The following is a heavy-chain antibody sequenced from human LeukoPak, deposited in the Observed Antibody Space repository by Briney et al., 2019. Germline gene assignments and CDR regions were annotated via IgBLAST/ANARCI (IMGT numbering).Heavy chain of an antibody. J-gene: IGHJ4*02. Sequence: GESLKISCKGSGYSFTSYWIGWVRQTPGKGLEWMGIIYPGDSDTRYSPSFQGQVTISADKSISAAYLQWSSLKASDTAMYYCARVDYYANPYYFDYWGQGTLVTVSS. CDR1: GYSFTSYW. V-gene: IGHV5-51*01. D-gene: IGHD3-10*01. CDR3: ARVDYYANPYYFDY. CDR2: IYPGDSDT.